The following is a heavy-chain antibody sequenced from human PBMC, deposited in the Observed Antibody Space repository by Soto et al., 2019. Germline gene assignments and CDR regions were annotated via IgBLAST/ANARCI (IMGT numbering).Heavy chain of an antibody. Sequence: LRLSCAASGLTFSSYAMTWVRQAPWKGLEWVSLISDSGDSTYYADSVKGRFTISRDNSKNTLYLQMNNLRAEDTAVYYCATPPQYCSSTSCYNYGMDVWGQG. D-gene: IGHD2-2*01. J-gene: IGHJ6*02. V-gene: IGHV3-23*01. CDR3: ATPPQYCSSTSCYNYGMDV. CDR1: GLTFSSYA. CDR2: ISDSGDST.